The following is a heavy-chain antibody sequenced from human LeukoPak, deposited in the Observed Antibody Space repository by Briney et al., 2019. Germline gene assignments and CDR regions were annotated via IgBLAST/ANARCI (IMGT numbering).Heavy chain of an antibody. D-gene: IGHD5-18*01. CDR3: ARAVDTAMVTAVAFDI. CDR1: GYTFTGYY. CDR2: INPNSGGT. Sequence: ASVKVSCKASGYTFTGYYMHWVRQAPGQGLEWMGWINPNSGGTNYAQKFQGRVTMTRDTSISTAYMELSRLRSDDTAVYYCARAVDTAMVTAVAFDIWGQGTMVTVSS. J-gene: IGHJ3*02. V-gene: IGHV1-2*02.